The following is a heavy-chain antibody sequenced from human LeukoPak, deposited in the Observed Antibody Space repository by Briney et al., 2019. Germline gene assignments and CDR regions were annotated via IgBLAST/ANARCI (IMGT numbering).Heavy chain of an antibody. J-gene: IGHJ4*02. D-gene: IGHD4-17*01. CDR2: IYYSGRT. Sequence: SETLSLTCTVSGGSISSGDYYWSWLRQSPGEGLEWIGYIYYSGRTYYSPSLESRVTISLDTSKNQFSLKLNTVTAADTAVYYCARAVGYGDSNFDYWGQGTLVSVSS. V-gene: IGHV4-30-4*01. CDR3: ARAVGYGDSNFDY. CDR1: GGSISSGDYY.